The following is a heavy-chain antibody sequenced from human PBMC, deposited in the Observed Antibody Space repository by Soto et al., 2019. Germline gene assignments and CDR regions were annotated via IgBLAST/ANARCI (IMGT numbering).Heavy chain of an antibody. CDR3: AKGTSGWYGGY. Sequence: EVQLLESGGGLVQPGGSLRLSCAASGFTFSSYAMSWVRQVPGKGLEWVSAISGSGGNTYYADSVKGRFTISRDNSKNTLYLQINSLRAEDTAVYSCAKGTSGWYGGYWGQGTLVTVSS. V-gene: IGHV3-23*01. CDR1: GFTFSSYA. D-gene: IGHD6-19*01. CDR2: ISGSGGNT. J-gene: IGHJ4*02.